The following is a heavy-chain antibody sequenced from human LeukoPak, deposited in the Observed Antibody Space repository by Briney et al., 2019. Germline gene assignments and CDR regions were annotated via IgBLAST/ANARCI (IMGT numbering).Heavy chain of an antibody. D-gene: IGHD2-2*01. CDR1: GFTFSSYW. CDR2: IKQDGSEK. V-gene: IGHV3-7*04. Sequence: PGGSLRLSCAASGFTFSSYWMSWVRQAPGKGLEWVANIKQDGSEKYYVDSVKGRFTISRDNAKNSLYLQMNSLRAEDTAVYYCARTDIVVVPAACYWGQGTLVTVSS. CDR3: ARTDIVVVPAACY. J-gene: IGHJ4*02.